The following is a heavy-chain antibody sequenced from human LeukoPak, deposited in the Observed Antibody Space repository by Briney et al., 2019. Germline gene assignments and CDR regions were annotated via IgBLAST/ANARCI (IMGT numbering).Heavy chain of an antibody. CDR1: GGSISSSSYY. CDR2: IYYSGST. J-gene: IGHJ3*02. D-gene: IGHD2-2*01. CDR3: ARPYCSSTSCYYPTAFDI. Sequence: PSETLSLTCTVSGGSISSSSYYWGWIRQPPGKGLEWIGSIYYSGSTYYNPSLKSRVTISVDTSKNQFSLKLSSVTAADTAVYYCARPYCSSTSCYYPTAFDIWGQGIMVTVSS. V-gene: IGHV4-39*01.